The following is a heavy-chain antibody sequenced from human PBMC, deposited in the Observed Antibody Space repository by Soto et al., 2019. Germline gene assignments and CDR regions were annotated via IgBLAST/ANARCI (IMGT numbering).Heavy chain of an antibody. D-gene: IGHD3-3*01. CDR3: ARGDDFDYYYGVDV. CDR1: GGTFSSHA. V-gene: IGHV1-69*06. Sequence: SVKVSFKASGGTFSSHAISWVRQAPGQGLEWMGGIIPLFGTANYAQKFQGGLTITADRSTTTAYMELNSLTSDDTAVYYCARGDDFDYYYGVDVWGQGTTVTVSS. CDR2: IIPLFGTA. J-gene: IGHJ6*02.